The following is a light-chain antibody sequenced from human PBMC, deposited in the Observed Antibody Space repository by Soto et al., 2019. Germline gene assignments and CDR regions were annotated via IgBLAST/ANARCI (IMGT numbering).Light chain of an antibody. CDR3: HQRQSWPRT. J-gene: IGKJ1*01. CDR1: QYIGSR. CDR2: YMS. Sequence: EIQLTQSPATLSSSPGDTATLSCRASQYIGSRLGWYQHKPGQAPRLLIYYMSKRSTGIPARFSGSGSGTDFTLTISRLPPEDFAIYYCHQRQSWPRTFGQGTKVEIK. V-gene: IGKV3-11*01.